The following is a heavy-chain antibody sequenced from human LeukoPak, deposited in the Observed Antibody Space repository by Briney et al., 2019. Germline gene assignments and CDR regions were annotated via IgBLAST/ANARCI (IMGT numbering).Heavy chain of an antibody. CDR2: IKEDGSEE. CDR1: GFTFSPYW. CDR3: AGGAGWLSDY. V-gene: IGHV3-7*03. D-gene: IGHD2-15*01. J-gene: IGHJ4*02. Sequence: GGSLRLSCAASGFTFSPYWMNWFRQAPGKGLEWVALIKEDGSEELYDGSVEGRFTISRDSGKNSLYLQMNSLRAEYTAVYYCAGGAGWLSDYWGQGTLVTVSS.